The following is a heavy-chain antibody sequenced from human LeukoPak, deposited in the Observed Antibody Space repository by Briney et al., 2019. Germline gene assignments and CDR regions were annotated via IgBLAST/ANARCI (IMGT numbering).Heavy chain of an antibody. CDR2: INHSGST. J-gene: IGHJ4*02. CDR1: GGSFSGYY. D-gene: IGHD5-18*01. Sequence: SETLSLTCAVYGGSFSGYYWSWIRQPPGKGLEWIGEINHSGSTNYNPSLKSRVTISVDMSKNQFSLKLSSVTAADTAVYYCARVSGLQLWPYYFDYWGQGTLVTVSS. CDR3: ARVSGLQLWPYYFDY. V-gene: IGHV4-34*01.